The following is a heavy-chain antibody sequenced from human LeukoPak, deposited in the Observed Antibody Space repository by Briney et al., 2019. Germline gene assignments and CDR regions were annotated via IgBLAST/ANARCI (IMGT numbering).Heavy chain of an antibody. D-gene: IGHD1-26*01. CDR2: TYYKSKWYN. J-gene: IGHJ3*02. Sequence: SQTLSLTCAISGDSVSSNSATWNWIRQPPSRGLEWLGRTYYKSKWYNDYAVSVKSRITINSDTSKNQFSLQLSSVTPDDTAVYYCARVSSPWSPRDAFDIWGQGTVVTVSS. CDR1: GDSVSSNSAT. CDR3: ARVSSPWSPRDAFDI. V-gene: IGHV6-1*01.